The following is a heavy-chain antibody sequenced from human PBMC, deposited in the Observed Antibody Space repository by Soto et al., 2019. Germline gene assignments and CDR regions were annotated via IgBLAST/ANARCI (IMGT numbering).Heavy chain of an antibody. Sequence: GESLKISCKGSGYSFASHWVAWVRQMPEKGLEWIGTIYPGDSDTKYSSAFRGHVTISADTSVSTAYLQWRSLEATDSAIYYCARYSGSYWHYLDFWRQGTLATVSS. CDR2: IYPGDSDT. CDR3: ARYSGSYWHYLDF. D-gene: IGHD1-26*01. CDR1: GYSFASHW. V-gene: IGHV5-51*01. J-gene: IGHJ4*02.